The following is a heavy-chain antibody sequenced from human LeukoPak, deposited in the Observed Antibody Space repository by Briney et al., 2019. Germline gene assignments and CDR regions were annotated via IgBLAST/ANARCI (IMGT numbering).Heavy chain of an antibody. CDR3: ARETFYGDYEDDAFDI. Sequence: ASVKVSCKASGYTFTSYGISWVRQAPGQGLEWMGWISAYNGNTNYAQKLLGRVTMTTDTSTSTAYMELRSLRSDDTAVYYCARETFYGDYEDDAFDIWGQETMVTVSS. CDR2: ISAYNGNT. CDR1: GYTFTSYG. J-gene: IGHJ3*02. V-gene: IGHV1-18*04. D-gene: IGHD4-17*01.